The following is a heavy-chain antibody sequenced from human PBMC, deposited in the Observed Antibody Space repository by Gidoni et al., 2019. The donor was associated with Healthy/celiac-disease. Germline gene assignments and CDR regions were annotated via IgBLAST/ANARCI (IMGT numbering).Heavy chain of an antibody. CDR3: ARGSSSGYCSGGSCYSPDY. D-gene: IGHD2-15*01. V-gene: IGHV1-69*01. Sequence: SNSYAISWVRQAPGQGMEWMGGVIPIFGTANYAEKFQGRVTITADESTSTAYMELSSLRSEGTAVYYCARGSSSGYCSGGSCYSPDYWGQGTLVTVSS. CDR2: VIPIFGTA. CDR1: SNSYA. J-gene: IGHJ4*02.